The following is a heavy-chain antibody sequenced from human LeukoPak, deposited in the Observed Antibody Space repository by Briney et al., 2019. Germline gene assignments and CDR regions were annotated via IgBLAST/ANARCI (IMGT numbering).Heavy chain of an antibody. D-gene: IGHD3-16*01. J-gene: IGHJ6*02. CDR3: ANPGEWGYGMGV. Sequence: GGSLRLSCAASGFTFSLYSMNWVRQAPGKGLEWVSSISSSSTYIFYADSVKGRFTISRDNAKDSLYLQMNSLRAEDTAVYYCANPGEWGYGMGVWGQGTTVTVSS. CDR1: GFTFSLYS. V-gene: IGHV3-21*04. CDR2: ISSSSTYI.